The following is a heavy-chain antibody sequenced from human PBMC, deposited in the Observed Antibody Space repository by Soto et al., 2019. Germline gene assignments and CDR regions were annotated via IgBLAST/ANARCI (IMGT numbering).Heavy chain of an antibody. CDR3: ARHDDDILPYHYGMDV. CDR2: IDPSDSYT. D-gene: IGHD3-9*01. CDR1: GYSFTSYW. V-gene: IGHV5-10-1*01. J-gene: IGHJ6*04. Sequence: PGESLKISCKGSGYSFTSYWISWVRQMPGKGLEWMGRIDPSDSYTNYSPSFQGHVTISADKSISTAYLQWSSLKASDTAMYYCARHDDDILPYHYGMDVWGKGITVTGSS.